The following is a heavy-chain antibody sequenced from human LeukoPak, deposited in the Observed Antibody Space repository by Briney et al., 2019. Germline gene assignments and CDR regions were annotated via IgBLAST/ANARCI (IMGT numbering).Heavy chain of an antibody. CDR2: INWNGGST. CDR1: GFSFEDYG. Sequence: GGSLRLSCAASGFSFEDYGMSWVRQAPGEGLEWVSGINWNGGSTGYADSVKGRFIISRDNAKKFVYLQMNSLRGEDTALYYCARVEQQSSALYYYYYYMDVWGKGTTVTVSS. D-gene: IGHD6-13*01. V-gene: IGHV3-20*04. CDR3: ARVEQQSSALYYYYYYMDV. J-gene: IGHJ6*03.